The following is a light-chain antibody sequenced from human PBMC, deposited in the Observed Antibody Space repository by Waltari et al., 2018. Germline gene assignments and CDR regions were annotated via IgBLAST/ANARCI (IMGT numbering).Light chain of an antibody. Sequence: DIQLTQSPSSLSATVGDRVTITCQASQGISKFVNWYQHKAGKAPKLLIHDATRLEVGVPSRFTGSGSGTDFTFTVSSLQPEDIATYYCQQFDSVPYTFGQGTKVEI. CDR1: QGISKF. V-gene: IGKV1-33*01. CDR3: QQFDSVPYT. CDR2: DAT. J-gene: IGKJ2*01.